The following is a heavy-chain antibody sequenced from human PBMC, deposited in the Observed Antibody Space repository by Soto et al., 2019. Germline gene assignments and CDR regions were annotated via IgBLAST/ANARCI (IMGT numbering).Heavy chain of an antibody. CDR3: AAGYDSSGYWYY. CDR2: IVVGSGNT. V-gene: IGHV1-58*01. D-gene: IGHD3-22*01. Sequence: SVKVSCKASGFTFTSSAVQWVLQARGQRLEWIGWIVVGSGNTNYAQKFQERVTITRDMSTSTAYMELSSLRSEDTAVYYCAAGYDSSGYWYYWGQGTLVTVSS. CDR1: GFTFTSSA. J-gene: IGHJ4*02.